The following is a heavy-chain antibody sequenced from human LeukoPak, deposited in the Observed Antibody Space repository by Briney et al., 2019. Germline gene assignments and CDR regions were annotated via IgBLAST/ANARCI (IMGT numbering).Heavy chain of an antibody. J-gene: IGHJ4*02. CDR3: ASADYRGYYFDY. V-gene: IGHV3-23*03. D-gene: IGHD5-12*01. CDR1: GFTFSSYW. Sequence: GGSLRLSCAASGFTFSSYWMSWVRQAPGKGLEWVSVIYSGGGSTYYADSVKGRFTISRDNSKNTLYLQMNSLRAEDTAVYYCASADYRGYYFDYWGQGTLVTVSS. CDR2: IYSGGGST.